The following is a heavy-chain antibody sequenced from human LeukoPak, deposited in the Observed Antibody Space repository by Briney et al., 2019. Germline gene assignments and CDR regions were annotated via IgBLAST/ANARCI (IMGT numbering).Heavy chain of an antibody. CDR1: GYTSTSYD. D-gene: IGHD6-13*01. CDR3: ARVAGTKHYFDY. CDR2: ISAYNGNT. J-gene: IGHJ4*02. V-gene: IGHV1-18*01. Sequence: ASVKVSCKASGYTSTSYDINWVRQATGQGLEWMGWISAYNGNTNYAQKLQGRVTMTTDTSTRTAYMELSRLRSDDTAVYYCARVAGTKHYFDYWGQGTLVTVSS.